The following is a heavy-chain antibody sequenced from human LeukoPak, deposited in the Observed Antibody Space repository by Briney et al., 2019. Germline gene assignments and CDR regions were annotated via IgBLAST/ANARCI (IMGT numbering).Heavy chain of an antibody. CDR3: ARIFLGSTTLPDY. CDR1: GFTFSRYW. Sequence: GVSLRLSCAASGFTFSRYWMTWVRQAPGKGLEWVANIKQDGSEKYYVDSVKGRFTISRDNTKNSLSLQMNSLRAEDTAAYYCARIFLGSTTLPDYWGQGTLVTVSS. CDR2: IKQDGSEK. D-gene: IGHD1-26*01. J-gene: IGHJ4*02. V-gene: IGHV3-7*05.